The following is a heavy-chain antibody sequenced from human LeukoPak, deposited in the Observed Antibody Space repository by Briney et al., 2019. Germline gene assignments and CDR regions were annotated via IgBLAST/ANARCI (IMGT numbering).Heavy chain of an antibody. V-gene: IGHV3-21*01. D-gene: IGHD6-13*01. CDR3: ARDLAAADDY. J-gene: IGHJ4*02. CDR1: GFTFSSYS. Sequence: GGSLRPSCAASGFTFSSYSMNWVRPAPGEGLEWVSSISSSSSYIYYADSVKGRFTISRDNAKNSLYLQMNSLRAEDTAVYYCARDLAAADDYWGQGTLVTVSS. CDR2: ISSSSSYI.